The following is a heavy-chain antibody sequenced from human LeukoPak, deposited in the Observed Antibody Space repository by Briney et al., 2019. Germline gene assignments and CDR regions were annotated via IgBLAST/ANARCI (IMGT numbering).Heavy chain of an antibody. V-gene: IGHV4-59*08. CDR2: IYYSGST. CDR1: GGSISSYY. CDR3: ARHTVGQQLALDY. D-gene: IGHD6-13*01. Sequence: SETLSLTRTVSGGSISSYYWSWIRQPPGKGLEWIGYIYYSGSTNYNPSLKSRVTISVDTSKNQFSLKLSSVTAADTAVYYCARHTVGQQLALDYWGQGTLVTVSS. J-gene: IGHJ4*02.